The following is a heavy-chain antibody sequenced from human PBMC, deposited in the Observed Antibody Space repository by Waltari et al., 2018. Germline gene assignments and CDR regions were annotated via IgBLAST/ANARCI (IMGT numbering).Heavy chain of an antibody. J-gene: IGHJ6*02. V-gene: IGHV3-21*01. D-gene: IGHD5-18*01. CDR2: ISSSSSYI. Sequence: EVQLVESGGGLVKPGGSLRLSCAASGFTFSSYSMNWVRQAPGKGLEWVSSISSSSSYIYYADSVKGRFTISRDNAKNSLYLQMNSLRAEDTAVYYCARRGSYGWGGYGMDVWGQGTTVTVSS. CDR3: ARRGSYGWGGYGMDV. CDR1: GFTFSSYS.